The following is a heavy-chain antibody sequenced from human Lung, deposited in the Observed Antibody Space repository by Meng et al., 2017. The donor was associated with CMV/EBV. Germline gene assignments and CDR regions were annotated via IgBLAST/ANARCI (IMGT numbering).Heavy chain of an antibody. Sequence: GESLKISCAASGFTFSSYWMSWVRQAPGKGLEWVANIKQDGSEKYYVDSVKGRFTISRDNAKNSLYLQMNSLRAEEKAVYYCARGRLGTTWLYWGQGTLVTVSS. V-gene: IGHV3-7*01. CDR2: IKQDGSEK. CDR3: ARGRLGTTWLY. CDR1: GFTFSSYW. J-gene: IGHJ4*02. D-gene: IGHD2/OR15-2a*01.